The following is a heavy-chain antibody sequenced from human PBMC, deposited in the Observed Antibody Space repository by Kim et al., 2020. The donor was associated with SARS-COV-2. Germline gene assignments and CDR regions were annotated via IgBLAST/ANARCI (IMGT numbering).Heavy chain of an antibody. V-gene: IGHV1-69*13. D-gene: IGHD3-22*01. J-gene: IGHJ4*02. CDR3: ARDAPGYYYVTGRGYFDY. Sequence: SVKVSCKASGGTFSSYAISWVRQAPGQGLEWMGGIIPIFGTANYAQKFQGRVTITADESTSTAYMELSSLRSEDTAVYYCARDAPGYYYVTGRGYFDYWGQGTLVTVSS. CDR1: GGTFSSYA. CDR2: IIPIFGTA.